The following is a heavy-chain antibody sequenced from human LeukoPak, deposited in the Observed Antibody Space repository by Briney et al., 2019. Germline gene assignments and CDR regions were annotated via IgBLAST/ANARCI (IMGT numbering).Heavy chain of an antibody. CDR3: ATGTRGTGYSSSWYVWAPYYYYYMDV. CDR1: GGSISSYY. Sequence: SETLSLTCTVSGGSISSYYWSWIRQPPGKGLEWIGYIYTSGSTNYNPSLKSRVTTSVDTSKNQFSLKLSSVTAADTAVYYCATGTRGTGYSSSWYVWAPYYYYYMDVWGKGTTVTVSS. CDR2: IYTSGST. D-gene: IGHD6-13*01. J-gene: IGHJ6*03. V-gene: IGHV4-4*09.